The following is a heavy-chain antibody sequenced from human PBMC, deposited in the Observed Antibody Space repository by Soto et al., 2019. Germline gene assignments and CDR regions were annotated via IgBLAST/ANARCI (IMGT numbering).Heavy chain of an antibody. CDR3: ASLFGPSDYYDGSGL. D-gene: IGHD3-22*01. J-gene: IGHJ3*01. Sequence: ASVKVSCKVSGYTLTELSMHWVRQAPGKGLEWMGWFDPEDGETIYAQKFQGRVTMTEDTSTDTAYMELSSLRSEDTAVYYCASLFGPSDYYDGSGLWGQGTMVTVSS. CDR1: GYTLTELS. V-gene: IGHV1-24*01. CDR2: FDPEDGET.